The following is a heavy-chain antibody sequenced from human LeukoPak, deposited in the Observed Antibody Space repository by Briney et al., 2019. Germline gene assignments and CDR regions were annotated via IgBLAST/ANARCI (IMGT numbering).Heavy chain of an antibody. CDR3: ARDFQEATMIPQDYYYYMDV. J-gene: IGHJ6*03. D-gene: IGHD3-22*01. CDR1: GYTFTSYD. Sequence: ASVKVSCKASGYTFTSYDIHWVRQATGQGLEWMGWISAYNGNTNYAQKLQGRVTMTTDTSTSTAYMELRSLGSDDTAVYYCARDFQEATMIPQDYYYYMDVWGKGTTVTVSS. V-gene: IGHV1-18*01. CDR2: ISAYNGNT.